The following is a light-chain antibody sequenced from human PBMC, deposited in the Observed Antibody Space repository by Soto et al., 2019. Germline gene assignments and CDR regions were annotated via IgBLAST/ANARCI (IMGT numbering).Light chain of an antibody. J-gene: IGLJ7*01. Sequence: QSVLTQPPSVSAAPGQKVTISCSGSSSNIVSSYVSWYQQVPGTAPKLLIYDNNKRPSGIPDRFSGSKSGASATLGIIGLLTGDEADYYCETWDYSLSAYVFGGGTQLTVL. CDR3: ETWDYSLSAYV. CDR1: SSNIVSSY. CDR2: DNN. V-gene: IGLV1-51*01.